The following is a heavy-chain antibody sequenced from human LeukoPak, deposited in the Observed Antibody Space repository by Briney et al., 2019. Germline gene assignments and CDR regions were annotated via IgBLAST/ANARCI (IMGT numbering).Heavy chain of an antibody. J-gene: IGHJ6*03. CDR2: ISAYNGNT. D-gene: IGHD4-23*01. Sequence: ASVKVSCKASGYTFTSYGISWVRQAPGQGLEWMGWISAYNGNTNYAQKLQGRVTMTRNTSISTAYMELSSLRSEDTAVYYCARGRLGRYGGKDYYMDVWGKGTTVTISS. CDR1: GYTFTSYG. CDR3: ARGRLGRYGGKDYYMDV. V-gene: IGHV1-18*01.